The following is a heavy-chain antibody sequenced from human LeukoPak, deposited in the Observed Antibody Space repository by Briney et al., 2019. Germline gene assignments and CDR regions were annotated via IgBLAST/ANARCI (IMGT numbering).Heavy chain of an antibody. CDR3: ARTRSSGYLTFDH. J-gene: IGHJ4*02. CDR2: ITNSGNSK. Sequence: GGSLRLSCAAPEFTFSSYSMNWVRQAPGKGLEWVSYITNSGNSKSYADSVKGRFTISRDNTKNSLYLQMNGLRAEDTAVYYCARTRSSGYLTFDHWGQGILVTVSS. D-gene: IGHD3-22*01. V-gene: IGHV3-48*01. CDR1: EFTFSSYS.